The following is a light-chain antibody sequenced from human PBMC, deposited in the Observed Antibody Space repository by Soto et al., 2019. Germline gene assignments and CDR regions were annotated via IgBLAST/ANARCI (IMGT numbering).Light chain of an antibody. CDR3: QHYNDYSWT. CDR2: GTS. J-gene: IGKJ1*01. Sequence: DIHMTQSPSTLSASVGDRVTITCRASQSISIWLAWYQQKPGRAPNLLIYGTSSLESGVPSRFSGSGSGTEFNLTISSLQPDDFATYYCQHYNDYSWTFGQGTNVEIK. CDR1: QSISIW. V-gene: IGKV1-5*03.